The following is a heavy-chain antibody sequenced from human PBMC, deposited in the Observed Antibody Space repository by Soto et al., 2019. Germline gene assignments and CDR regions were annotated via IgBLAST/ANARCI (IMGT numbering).Heavy chain of an antibody. CDR3: ASSAGYFDRAVGMDV. D-gene: IGHD3-9*01. V-gene: IGHV5-51*01. CDR2: IYPGDSDT. Sequence: PGESLKISCEGSGYSFTSYWIGWVRQMPGKGLEWMGIIYPGDSDTRYSPSFQGQVTISADKSISTAYLQWSSLKASDTAMYYCASSAGYFDRAVGMDVWGQGTTGTGSS. J-gene: IGHJ6*02. CDR1: GYSFTSYW.